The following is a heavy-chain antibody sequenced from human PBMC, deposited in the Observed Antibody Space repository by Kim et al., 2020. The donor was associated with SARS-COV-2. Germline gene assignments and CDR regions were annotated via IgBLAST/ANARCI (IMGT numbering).Heavy chain of an antibody. D-gene: IGHD2-15*01. CDR3: ARDHSSSARQSGFDP. CDR2: ISTYNGNT. CDR1: GYTFFTYG. Sequence: ASVKVSCKASGYTFFTYGINWVRQAPGQGLEWMGLISTYNGNTNYAQKLQGRVNLTTNTSTRTAYMEVRTLTSDDTAVYYCARDHSSSARQSGFDPGGQGTLVTVSS. J-gene: IGHJ5*02. V-gene: IGHV1-18*01.